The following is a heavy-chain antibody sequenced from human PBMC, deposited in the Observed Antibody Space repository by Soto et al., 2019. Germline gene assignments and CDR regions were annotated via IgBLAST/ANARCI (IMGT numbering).Heavy chain of an antibody. Sequence: PSETLSLTCTVSGGSISSGGYYWSWIRQHPGKGLEWIGYIYYSGSTYYNPSLKSRVTISVDTSKNQFSLKLSSVTAADTAVYYCERSPETLFPFDYWGQGTLVTVSS. CDR2: IYYSGST. CDR3: ERSPETLFPFDY. J-gene: IGHJ4*02. CDR1: GGSISSGGYY. V-gene: IGHV4-31*03. D-gene: IGHD3-10*02.